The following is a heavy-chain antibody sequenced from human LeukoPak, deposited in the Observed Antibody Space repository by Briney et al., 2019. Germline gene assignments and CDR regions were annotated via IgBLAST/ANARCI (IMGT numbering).Heavy chain of an antibody. D-gene: IGHD2-15*01. J-gene: IGHJ4*02. Sequence: GESLKISCKGSGYRFSSYWIGWGRQIPGTGLDWMRIFYPGDSDSTYSPSFQGQVTISVDKSIGTVYLQWNSLKASDTAMYYCARQPLLGWPYYFDYWGQGTLVIVSS. CDR3: ARQPLLGWPYYFDY. CDR1: GYRFSSYW. V-gene: IGHV5-51*01. CDR2: FYPGDSDS.